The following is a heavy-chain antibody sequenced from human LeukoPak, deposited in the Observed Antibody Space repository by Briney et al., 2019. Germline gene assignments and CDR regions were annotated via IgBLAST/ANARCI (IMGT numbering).Heavy chain of an antibody. Sequence: PSETLSLTCTVSGGSISSDYWSWIRQPPGKGLEWIGYIYYSGSTNYNPSLKSRVTISVDTSKNQFSLKLSSVTAADTAVYYCARARAYYCSGGSCYSGWFDPWGQGTLVTVSS. J-gene: IGHJ5*02. D-gene: IGHD2-15*01. CDR3: ARARAYYCSGGSCYSGWFDP. CDR2: IYYSGST. V-gene: IGHV4-59*01. CDR1: GGSISSDY.